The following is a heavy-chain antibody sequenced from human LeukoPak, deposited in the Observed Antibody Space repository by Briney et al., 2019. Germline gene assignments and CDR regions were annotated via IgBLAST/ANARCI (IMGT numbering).Heavy chain of an antibody. Sequence: PSETLSLTCADSGYSISSGYYWGWIRQPPGKGLEWIGSIYHSGSTYYNPSLKSRVTISVDTSKNQFSLKLSSVTAADTAVYYCARSPGDYWGQGTLVTVSS. CDR2: IYHSGST. CDR3: ARSPGDY. V-gene: IGHV4-38-2*01. CDR1: GYSISSGYY. J-gene: IGHJ4*02.